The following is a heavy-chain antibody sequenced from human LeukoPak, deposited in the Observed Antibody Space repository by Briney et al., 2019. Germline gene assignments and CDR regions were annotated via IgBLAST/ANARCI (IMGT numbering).Heavy chain of an antibody. J-gene: IGHJ1*01. CDR1: GFTFSSYG. D-gene: IGHD2-21*02. CDR3: TSWGDTTAEYFQR. Sequence: GGSLRLSCAASGFTFSSYGMHWVRQAPGKGLEWVAVIWYDGSNKYYADSVKGRFTISRDNSKNTLYLQMNSLRVEDTAVYYCTSWGDTTAEYFQRWGQGTPVTVSS. V-gene: IGHV3-33*01. CDR2: IWYDGSNK.